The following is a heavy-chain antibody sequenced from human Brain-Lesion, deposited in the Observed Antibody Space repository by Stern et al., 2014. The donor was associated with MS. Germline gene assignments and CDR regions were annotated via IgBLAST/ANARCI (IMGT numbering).Heavy chain of an antibody. Sequence: VQLVESGAEVKKPGASVKVSCKTSGYIFTGYYIHWVRQAPGQGLEWMAWIKPNTGGTKYAQKFQGRVTMGRDTSISTAYVELSSLTSDDTAVYYCARDQRGITIFGVVTDYYYLGMDVWGQGTTVTVSS. J-gene: IGHJ6*02. D-gene: IGHD3-3*01. CDR1: GYIFTGYY. CDR3: ARDQRGITIFGVVTDYYYLGMDV. CDR2: IKPNTGGT. V-gene: IGHV1-2*02.